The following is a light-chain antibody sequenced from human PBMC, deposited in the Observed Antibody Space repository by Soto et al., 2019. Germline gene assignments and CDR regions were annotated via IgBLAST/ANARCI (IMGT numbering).Light chain of an antibody. CDR3: QQYTSYLVT. J-gene: IGKJ4*01. V-gene: IGKV1-5*01. CDR1: QSISGW. Sequence: DIQMAQSPSTLYASVGDRVTITCRASQSISGWLAWYQQKPGKAPNLLMYDASTLESGVPSRFSGSGSGAEFTLTISGLQPDDFATYFCQQYTSYLVTFGGGTKVDIK. CDR2: DAS.